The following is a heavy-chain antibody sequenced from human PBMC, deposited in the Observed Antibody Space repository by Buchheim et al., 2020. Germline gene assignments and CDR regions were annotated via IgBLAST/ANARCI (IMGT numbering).Heavy chain of an antibody. Sequence: QVQLQESGPGLVKPSGTLSLTCAVSGGSISSSNWWSWVRQPPGKGLEWSGEIYHSGSTNYNPSLKSRVTISVDKSQNQFSLKLSSVTAADTAVYYCARVIGYIAAAGWEGDNWFDPWGQGTL. CDR2: IYHSGST. D-gene: IGHD6-13*01. CDR3: ARVIGYIAAAGWEGDNWFDP. V-gene: IGHV4-4*02. J-gene: IGHJ5*02. CDR1: GGSISSSNW.